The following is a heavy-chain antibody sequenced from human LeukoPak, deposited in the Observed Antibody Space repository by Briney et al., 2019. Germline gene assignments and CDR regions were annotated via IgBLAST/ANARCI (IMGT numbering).Heavy chain of an antibody. CDR1: GGSISSGDYY. J-gene: IGHJ4*02. CDR3: ARDLGYGGNSGCDY. D-gene: IGHD4-23*01. CDR2: IYYSGST. V-gene: IGHV4-30-4*08. Sequence: SETLSLTCTVSGGSISSGDYYWSWIRQPPGKGLEWIGYIYYSGSTYYNPSLKSRVTISVDTSKNQFSLKLSSVTAADTAVYYWARDLGYGGNSGCDYGGQGTLVTVSS.